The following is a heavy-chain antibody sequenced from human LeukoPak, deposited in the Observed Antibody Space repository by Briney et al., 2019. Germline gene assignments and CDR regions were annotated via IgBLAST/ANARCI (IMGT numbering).Heavy chain of an antibody. CDR1: GFTFSTYW. D-gene: IGHD1-26*01. V-gene: IGHV3-7*01. CDR2: TKKDGSEK. CDR3: ARVSIYSGSCLDY. Sequence: GGSLRLSCGASGFTFSTYWMSWVRQAPGKGLEWVANTKKDGSEKYYVDSVKGRFTISRDNAKNSLYLQMNSLRVEDTAVYYCARVSIYSGSCLDYWGQGTLVTVSS. J-gene: IGHJ4*02.